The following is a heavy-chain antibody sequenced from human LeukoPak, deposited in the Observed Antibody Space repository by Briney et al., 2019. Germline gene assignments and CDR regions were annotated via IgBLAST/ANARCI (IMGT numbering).Heavy chain of an antibody. J-gene: IGHJ6*03. V-gene: IGHV4-61*02. CDR2: IYTSGST. Sequence: PSETLSLTCTVSGGSISSGSYYWSWIRQPAGKGLEWIGRIYTSGSTNYNPSLNSRVTISVDTSKNQFSLKLSSVTAADTAVYYCARVVVAATRLVRSYYYYYMDVWGKGTTVTVSS. CDR1: GGSISSGSYY. D-gene: IGHD2-15*01. CDR3: ARVVVAATRLVRSYYYYYMDV.